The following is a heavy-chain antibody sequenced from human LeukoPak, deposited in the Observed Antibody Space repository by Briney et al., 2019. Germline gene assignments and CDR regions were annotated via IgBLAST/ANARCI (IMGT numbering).Heavy chain of an antibody. J-gene: IGHJ4*02. CDR1: GGSFSGYY. V-gene: IGHV4-34*01. D-gene: IGHD5-18*01. CDR2: INHSGST. Sequence: SETLSLTCAVYGGSFSGYYWSWIRQPPGKGLEWIGEINHSGSTNYNPSLKSRVTISVDTSKNQFSLKLSSVTAAGTAVYYCAGGRIQLWLRHAYYFDYWAREPWSPSPQ. CDR3: AGGRIQLWLRHAYYFDY.